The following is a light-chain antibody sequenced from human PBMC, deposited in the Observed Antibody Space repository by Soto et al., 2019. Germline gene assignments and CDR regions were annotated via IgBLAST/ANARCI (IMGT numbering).Light chain of an antibody. CDR3: QTWVTGIHI. J-gene: IGLJ2*01. CDR1: SGHSNYA. Sequence: QLVLTQSPSASASLGASVKLTCTLSSGHSNYAIAWHQQQPEKGPRFLMKLNSDGSHSKGDGIPDRVSGSSSGAERYLTISDLQSEDEADYYCQTWVTGIHIFGGGTKLTVL. V-gene: IGLV4-69*01. CDR2: LNSDGSH.